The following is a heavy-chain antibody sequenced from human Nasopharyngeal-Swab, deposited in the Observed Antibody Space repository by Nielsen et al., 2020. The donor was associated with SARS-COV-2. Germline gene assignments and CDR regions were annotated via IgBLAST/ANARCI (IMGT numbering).Heavy chain of an antibody. CDR3: AKEPSSGSYPS. Sequence: GESLKISCAASGFTFSSYGMHWVRQAPGKGLEWVAVISYDGSNNYYAYSVNGRFTISRDKSKNTLYLQMNSLRAEDTAVYYCAKEPSSGSYPSWGQGTLVTVSS. J-gene: IGHJ4*02. V-gene: IGHV3-30*18. D-gene: IGHD1-26*01. CDR2: ISYDGSNN. CDR1: GFTFSSYG.